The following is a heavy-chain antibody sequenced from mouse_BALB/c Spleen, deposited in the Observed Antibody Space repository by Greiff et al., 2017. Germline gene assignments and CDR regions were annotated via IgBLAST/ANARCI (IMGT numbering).Heavy chain of an antibody. Sequence: DVQLVESGGGLVKPGGSLKLSCAASGFTFSSYAMSWVRQTPEKRLEWVASISSGGSTYYPDSVKGRFTISRDNARNILYLQMSSLRSEDTAMYYCARGDYSFAYWGQGTLVTVSA. CDR3: ARGDYSFAY. D-gene: IGHD1-1*01. J-gene: IGHJ3*01. V-gene: IGHV5-6-5*01. CDR2: ISSGGST. CDR1: GFTFSSYA.